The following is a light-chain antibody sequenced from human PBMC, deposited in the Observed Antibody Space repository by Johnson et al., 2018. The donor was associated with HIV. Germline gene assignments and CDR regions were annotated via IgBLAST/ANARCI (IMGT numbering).Light chain of an antibody. CDR1: SSNIENYF. Sequence: QPVLTQPPSVSAAPGQRVNISCSGNSSNIENYFVSWYQQLPGAAPRLLIYEDNKRPSGIPDRFSGSKSGTSATLGITGLQTVDEADYYCGTWDSSLSAGGVFGTGTKVTVL. CDR2: EDN. J-gene: IGLJ1*01. V-gene: IGLV1-51*02. CDR3: GTWDSSLSAGGV.